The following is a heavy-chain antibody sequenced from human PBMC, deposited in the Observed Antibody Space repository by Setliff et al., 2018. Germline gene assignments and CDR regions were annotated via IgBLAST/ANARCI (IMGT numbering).Heavy chain of an antibody. Sequence: PSETLSLTCTVSGGGSINNYYWSWVRQSPGKGLEWIGFVRFGGDTNYNPSLKSRVTISLDTSKNQFSLQLSSVTAADTAVYYCARGHCSSGECPNYFDPWGQGTQVTVSS. V-gene: IGHV4-59*12. D-gene: IGHD2-15*01. CDR2: VRFGGDT. CDR1: GGGSINNYY. J-gene: IGHJ5*02. CDR3: ARGHCSSGECPNYFDP.